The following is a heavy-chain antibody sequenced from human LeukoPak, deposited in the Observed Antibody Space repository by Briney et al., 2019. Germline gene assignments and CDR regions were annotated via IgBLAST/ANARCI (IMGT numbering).Heavy chain of an antibody. D-gene: IGHD5-18*01. CDR3: AKGGGYSQLDGKDV. CDR2: ISGSGGST. V-gene: IGHV3-23*01. J-gene: IGHJ6*02. Sequence: GGSLRLSCAASGSTFSSYAMSWVRQAPGKGLEWVSAISGSGGSTYYADSVKGRFTISRDNSKNTLYLQMNSLRAEDTAVYYCAKGGGYSQLDGKDVWGQGTTVTVSS. CDR1: GSTFSSYA.